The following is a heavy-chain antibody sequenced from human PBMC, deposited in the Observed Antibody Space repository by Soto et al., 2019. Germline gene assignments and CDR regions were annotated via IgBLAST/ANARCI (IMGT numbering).Heavy chain of an antibody. V-gene: IGHV3-30*18. J-gene: IGHJ4*02. D-gene: IGHD2-21*02. CDR3: AKSSQVVVVTAILDY. CDR2: ISYDGSNK. Sequence: VQLVESGGGVVQPGRSLRLSCAASGFTFSSYGMHWVRQAPGKGLEWVAVISYDGSNKYYADSVKGRFTISRDNSKNTLYLQMNSLRAEDTAVYYCAKSSQVVVVTAILDYWGQGTLVTVSS. CDR1: GFTFSSYG.